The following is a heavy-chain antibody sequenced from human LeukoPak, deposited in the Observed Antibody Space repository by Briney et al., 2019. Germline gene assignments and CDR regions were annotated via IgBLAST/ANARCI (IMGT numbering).Heavy chain of an antibody. CDR2: IYYNGST. Sequence: SETLSLTCTVSGGSISGGDYYWSWIRQPPGKGLEWIGYIYYNGSTYYNPSLKSRVTISVDTSKNQFSLKLSSVTAADTAVYYCARQLRQINQHFDYWGQGTLVTVSS. D-gene: IGHD5-12*01. CDR3: ARQLRQINQHFDY. CDR1: GGSISGGDYY. J-gene: IGHJ4*02. V-gene: IGHV4-30-4*01.